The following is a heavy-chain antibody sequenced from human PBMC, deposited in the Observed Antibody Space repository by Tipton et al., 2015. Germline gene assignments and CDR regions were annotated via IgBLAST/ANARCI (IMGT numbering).Heavy chain of an antibody. CDR1: GGTFSSYA. Sequence: SGAEVKKPGSSVKVSCKASGGTFSSYAISWVRQAPGQGLEWMGGIIPIFGTANNAQKFQGRVTITADESTSTAYMELSSLRSEDTAVYYCAREWSNGGDVWFDPWGHGILVTISS. J-gene: IGHJ5*02. V-gene: IGHV1-69*01. CDR2: IIPIFGTA. D-gene: IGHD3-16*01. CDR3: AREWSNGGDVWFDP.